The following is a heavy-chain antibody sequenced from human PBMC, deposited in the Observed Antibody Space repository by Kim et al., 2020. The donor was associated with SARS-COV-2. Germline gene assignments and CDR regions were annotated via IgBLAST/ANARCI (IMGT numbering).Heavy chain of an antibody. CDR1: GGSISSSISY. J-gene: IGHJ5*02. D-gene: IGHD4-17*01. CDR3: AGLYAYNCFDP. Sequence: SETLSHTCSVSGGSISSSISYWGWIRQPPGKGLEWIGSLSYSGRTYYNPSLKSRVTISVDTSKNQFSLNLSSVTAADTAVYYCAGLYAYNCFDPWGQGTL. V-gene: IGHV4-39*01. CDR2: LSYSGRT.